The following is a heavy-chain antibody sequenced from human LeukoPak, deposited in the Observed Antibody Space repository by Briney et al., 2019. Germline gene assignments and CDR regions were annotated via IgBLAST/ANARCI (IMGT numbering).Heavy chain of an antibody. CDR3: ARDGNLYDYSNLYYYYYGMDV. D-gene: IGHD4-4*01. CDR1: GFTFSSYG. V-gene: IGHV3-33*01. J-gene: IGHJ6*02. Sequence: GGSLRLSCAASGFTFSSYGMHWVRQAPGKGLEWVAVIWYDGSNKYYADSVKGRFTISRDNSKNTLYLQMNSLRAEDTAVYYCARDGNLYDYSNLYYYYYGMDVWGQGTTVTVSS. CDR2: IWYDGSNK.